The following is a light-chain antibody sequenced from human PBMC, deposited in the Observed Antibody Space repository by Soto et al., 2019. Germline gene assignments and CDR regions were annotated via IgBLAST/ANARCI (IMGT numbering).Light chain of an antibody. CDR2: ASS. J-gene: IGKJ2*01. CDR3: QHSYSIPYT. Sequence: DIQLTQSPSSLSASIGDTVTISCRASQSVSTFLNWHQQKPGKAPRVLIYASSTLQSGVPSRFSGNGIGTDFTLTITNLQPEDFGTYYCQHSYSIPYTFGQGTKLEIK. V-gene: IGKV1-39*01. CDR1: QSVSTF.